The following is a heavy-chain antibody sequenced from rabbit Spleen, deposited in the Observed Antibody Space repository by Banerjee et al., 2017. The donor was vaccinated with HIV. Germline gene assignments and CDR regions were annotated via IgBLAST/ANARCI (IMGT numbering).Heavy chain of an antibody. J-gene: IGHJ4*01. CDR3: ARDLVGVIGWNFYL. Sequence: QSLEESGGGLVQPGASLTLTCTASGFSFSSSYYMCWVRQAPEKGLEWIGCTYTSSGNSYYASWVKGRFTISKTSSTTVTLQMTSLTAADTATYFCARDLVGVIGWNFYLWGPGTLVTVS. V-gene: IGHV1S40*01. CDR2: TYTSSGNS. CDR1: GFSFSSSYY. D-gene: IGHD2-1*01.